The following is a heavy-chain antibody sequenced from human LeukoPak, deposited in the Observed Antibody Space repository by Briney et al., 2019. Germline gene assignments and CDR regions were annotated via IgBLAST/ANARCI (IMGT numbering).Heavy chain of an antibody. D-gene: IGHD3-10*01. V-gene: IGHV1-18*01. CDR1: GYTFTSYA. J-gene: IGHJ6*03. Sequence: ASVKVSCKASGYTFTSYAMNWVRQAPGQGLEWMGWISAYNGNTNYAQKLQGRVTMTTDTSTSTAYMELRSLRSDDTAVYYCAGDTDHMVRGVIGYYYYMDVWGKGTTVTVSS. CDR3: AGDTDHMVRGVIGYYYYMDV. CDR2: ISAYNGNT.